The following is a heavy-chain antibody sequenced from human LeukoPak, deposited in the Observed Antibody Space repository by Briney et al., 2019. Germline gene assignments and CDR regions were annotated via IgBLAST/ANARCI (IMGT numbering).Heavy chain of an antibody. V-gene: IGHV3-7*01. J-gene: IGHJ6*04. CDR2: IKQDGSEK. Sequence: GGSLRLSCVASGFTFSKHWMSWVRQAPGKGLEWVANIKQDGSEKNYVDSVKGRFTISRDNAKNSLDLQMNRLRAEDTAVYYCARGHIGMDVWGKGTTVTVSS. D-gene: IGHD5-12*01. CDR3: ARGHIGMDV. CDR1: GFTFSKHW.